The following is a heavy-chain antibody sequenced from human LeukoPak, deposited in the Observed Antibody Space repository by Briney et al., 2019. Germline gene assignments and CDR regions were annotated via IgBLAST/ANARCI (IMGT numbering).Heavy chain of an antibody. CDR3: ARAFYSSSWYHKEDFFDY. V-gene: IGHV4-39*01. CDR1: GGSISSSSYY. CDR2: IYYSGST. Sequence: SETLSLTCTVPGGSISSSSYYWGWIRQPPGKGLEWIGSIYYSGSTYYNPSLKSRVTISVDTSKNQFSLKLSSVTAEETAVYYCARAFYSSSWYHKEDFFDYWGQGTPVTVSS. D-gene: IGHD6-13*01. J-gene: IGHJ4*02.